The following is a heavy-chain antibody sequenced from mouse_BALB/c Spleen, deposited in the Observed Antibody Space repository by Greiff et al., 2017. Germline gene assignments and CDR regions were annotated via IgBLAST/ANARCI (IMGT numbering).Heavy chain of an antibody. CDR1: GFTFSSFG. V-gene: IGHV5-17*02. CDR3: ARLTFSLWYFDV. Sequence: EVKLEESGGGLVQPGGSRKLSCAASGFTFSSFGMHWVRQAPEKGLEWVAYISSGSSTIYYADTVKGRFTISRDNPKNTLFLQMTSLRSEVTAMYYCARLTFSLWYFDVWGAGTTVTVSS. J-gene: IGHJ1*01. CDR2: ISSGSSTI. D-gene: IGHD2-13*01.